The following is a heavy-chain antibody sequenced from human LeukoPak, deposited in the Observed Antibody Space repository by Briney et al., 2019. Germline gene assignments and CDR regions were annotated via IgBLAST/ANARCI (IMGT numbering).Heavy chain of an antibody. CDR3: ARVAAADYALRNYYYYYYMDV. V-gene: IGHV1-18*01. CDR2: ISAYKGNT. CDR1: GYTFTSYG. Sequence: APVKVSCKASGYTFTSYGISWVRQAPGHGVEWMGWISAYKGNTKYVQKLQGRVTMSTYTYTSKAYMELRSLRSDDTAVYYCARVAAADYALRNYYYYYYMDVWGKGTTVTVSS. D-gene: IGHD6-13*01. J-gene: IGHJ6*03.